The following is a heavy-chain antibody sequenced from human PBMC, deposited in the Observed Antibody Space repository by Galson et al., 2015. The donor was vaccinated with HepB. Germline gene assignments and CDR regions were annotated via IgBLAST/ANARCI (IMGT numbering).Heavy chain of an antibody. CDR2: ISSSSSYI. V-gene: IGHV3-21*01. CDR1: GFTFSSYS. CDR3: ARDRVGYCSSTSCPDAFDI. Sequence: SLRLSCAASGFTFSSYSMNWVRQAPGKGLEWVSSISSSSSYIYYADSVKGRFTISRDNAKNSLYLQMNSLRAEDTAVYYCARDRVGYCSSTSCPDAFDIWGQGTMVTVSS. J-gene: IGHJ3*02. D-gene: IGHD2-2*01.